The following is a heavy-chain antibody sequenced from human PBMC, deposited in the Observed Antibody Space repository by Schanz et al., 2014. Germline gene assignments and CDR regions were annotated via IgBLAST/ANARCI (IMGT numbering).Heavy chain of an antibody. Sequence: QLQLQESGPGLVKPSETLSLTCTVSGGSISSSSYYWGWIRQPPGKGLEWIGSIYYSGSTYYNPSLKSRVPISVDTPKTQFSLKRSSVTAADTAVYYCARHSGYYYYYGMDVWGQGTTVTVSS. V-gene: IGHV4-39*01. CDR1: GGSISSSSYY. CDR2: IYYSGST. J-gene: IGHJ6*02. CDR3: ARHSGYYYYYGMDV.